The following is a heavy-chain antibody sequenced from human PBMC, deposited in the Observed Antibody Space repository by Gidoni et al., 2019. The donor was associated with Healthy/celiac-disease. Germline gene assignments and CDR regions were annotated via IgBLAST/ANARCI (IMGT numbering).Heavy chain of an antibody. D-gene: IGHD2-2*01. Sequence: VQLVESGGGVVQPGRSLRLSCAASGFTFSSYGMHWVRQAPGKGLEWVAVIWYDGSNKYYADSVKGRFTISRDNSKNTLYLQMNSLRAEDTAVYYCARDKGGGVVVPAAIDYWGQGTLVTVSS. J-gene: IGHJ4*02. V-gene: IGHV3-33*01. CDR2: IWYDGSNK. CDR1: GFTFSSYG. CDR3: ARDKGGGVVVPAAIDY.